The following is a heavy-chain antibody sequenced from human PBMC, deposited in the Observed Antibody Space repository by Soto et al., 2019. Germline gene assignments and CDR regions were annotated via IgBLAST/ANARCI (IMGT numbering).Heavy chain of an antibody. CDR3: ARGDFGGSCIDY. CDR1: GYTFTGYY. D-gene: IGHD2-15*01. Sequence: GASVKVSCTASGYTFTGYYMHWVRQAPGQGLEWMGWINPNSGGTNYAQKFQGWVTMTRDTSISTAYMELSRLRSDDTAVYYCARGDFGGSCIDYWGQGTLVTVSS. V-gene: IGHV1-2*04. J-gene: IGHJ4*02. CDR2: INPNSGGT.